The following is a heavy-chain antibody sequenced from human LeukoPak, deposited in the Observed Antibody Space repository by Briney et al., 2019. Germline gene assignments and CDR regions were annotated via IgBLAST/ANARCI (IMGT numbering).Heavy chain of an antibody. CDR2: ISGSGGST. CDR3: AKVSGRIQIWPQPFGDGMDV. Sequence: GGSLRLSCAASGFTFSSYTMSWVRQAPGKGLEWVSAISGSGGSTYYADSVKGRFTISRDNSKNMLYLQMNSLRAEDTAVYYCAKVSGRIQIWPQPFGDGMDVWGQGTTVTVSS. V-gene: IGHV3-23*01. CDR1: GFTFSSYT. J-gene: IGHJ6*02. D-gene: IGHD3-10*01.